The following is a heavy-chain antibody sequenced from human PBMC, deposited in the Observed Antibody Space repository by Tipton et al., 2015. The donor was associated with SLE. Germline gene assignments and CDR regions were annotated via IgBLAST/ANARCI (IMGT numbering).Heavy chain of an antibody. Sequence: TLSLTCSVTGYSISSGYYWGWVRQSPGKGLEWIGHIYSRGSTYYNPSLESRVTISVDTSENKFSLRLISLTAADTAVYYCARGDRLPSHVSWYFDLWGRGTLVTVSS. J-gene: IGHJ2*01. D-gene: IGHD3-16*01. V-gene: IGHV4-38-2*02. CDR3: ARGDRLPSHVSWYFDL. CDR2: IYSRGST. CDR1: GYSISSGYY.